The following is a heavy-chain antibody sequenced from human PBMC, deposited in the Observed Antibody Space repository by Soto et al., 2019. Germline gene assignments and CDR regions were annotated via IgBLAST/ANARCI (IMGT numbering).Heavy chain of an antibody. V-gene: IGHV4-59*01. CDR3: ASSNIAAAGFYYYGMDV. Sequence: QVQLQESGPGLVKPSETLSLTCTVSGGSISSYYWSWIRQPPGKGLEWIGYIYYSGSTNYNPSLTSPATISVDTSKNQFSLKLSSVTAADTAVYYCASSNIAAAGFYYYGMDVWGRGTTVTVSS. J-gene: IGHJ6*02. CDR1: GGSISSYY. CDR2: IYYSGST. D-gene: IGHD6-13*01.